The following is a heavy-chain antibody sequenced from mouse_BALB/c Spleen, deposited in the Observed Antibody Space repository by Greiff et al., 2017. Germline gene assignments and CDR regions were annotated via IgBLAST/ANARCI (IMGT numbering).Heavy chain of an antibody. V-gene: IGHV1-67*01. Sequence: QGQLQQSGPELVRPGVSVKISCKGSSYTFTDYAMHWVKQSHAKSLEWIGVISTYYGNTNYNQKFKGKATMTVDKSSSTAYMELARLTSEDSAVYYCARSTYGNYYYAMDYWGQGTSVTVSS. J-gene: IGHJ4*01. CDR1: SYTFTDYA. CDR2: ISTYYGNT. D-gene: IGHD2-1*01. CDR3: ARSTYGNYYYAMDY.